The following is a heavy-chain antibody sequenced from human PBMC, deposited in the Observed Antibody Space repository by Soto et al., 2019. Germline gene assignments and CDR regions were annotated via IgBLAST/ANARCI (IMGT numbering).Heavy chain of an antibody. V-gene: IGHV1-18*01. CDR3: ASPISVGAIVHDAFDI. CDR2: ISTYNGNT. CDR1: GYTFTTKG. D-gene: IGHD1-26*01. Sequence: GASVKVSCKASGYTFTTKGITWVRQAPGQGLEWMGWISTYNGNTHYAHKLQGRIIMTTDTSTSTAYMELRSLRSDDTAVYYCASPISVGAIVHDAFDIWGQGTMVTVSS. J-gene: IGHJ3*02.